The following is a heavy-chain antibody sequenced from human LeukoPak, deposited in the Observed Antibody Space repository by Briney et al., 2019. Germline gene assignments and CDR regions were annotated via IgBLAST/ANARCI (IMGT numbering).Heavy chain of an antibody. J-gene: IGHJ4*02. V-gene: IGHV4-59*08. CDR3: ARHVYSSSPFDY. D-gene: IGHD6-13*01. Sequence: SETLSLTCTVSGGSISSYSWSWSRQPPGEGLEWIGYIYYSGSTNYNPSLRSRVTISVDTSKNQFSLKLSSVTTADTAIYYCARHVYSSSPFDYWGQGTLVTVSS. CDR2: IYYSGST. CDR1: GGSISSYS.